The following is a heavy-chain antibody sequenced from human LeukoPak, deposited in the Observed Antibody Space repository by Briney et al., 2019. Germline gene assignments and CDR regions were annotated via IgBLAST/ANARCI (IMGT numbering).Heavy chain of an antibody. V-gene: IGHV4-59*01. CDR1: GGTISGYY. CDR3: ARARYFDS. J-gene: IGHJ4*02. CDR2: ILNSGSI. Sequence: SETLTLTCAASGGTISGYYRSWIRQTPGKGLEWVAYILNSGSINYNPSLKSRVTISLDAPKSQLSLKLGSVIAADTALYYRARARYFDSWGQGTLVTVSS.